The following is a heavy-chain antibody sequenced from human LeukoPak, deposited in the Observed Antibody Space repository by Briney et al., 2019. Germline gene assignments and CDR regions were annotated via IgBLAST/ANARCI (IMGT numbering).Heavy chain of an antibody. CDR2: IYYSGST. CDR1: GGSISSYY. D-gene: IGHD6-19*01. V-gene: IGHV4-59*08. Sequence: PSETLSLTCTVSGGSISSYYWSWIRQPPGKGLEWIGYIYYSGSTNYNPSLKSRVTISVDTSKNQFSPKLSSVTAADTAVYYCARRKIAVAGNWFDPWGQGTLVTVSS. J-gene: IGHJ5*02. CDR3: ARRKIAVAGNWFDP.